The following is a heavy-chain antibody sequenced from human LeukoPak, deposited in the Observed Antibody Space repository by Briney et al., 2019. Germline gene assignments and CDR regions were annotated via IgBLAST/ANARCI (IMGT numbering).Heavy chain of an antibody. Sequence: SVKVSCKASGGTFSSYAISWVRQAPGQGLEWMGWIIAIFGTANYAQKFQGRVTITTDESTSTAYMELSGLKSEDTAVYYCARGAAYPHPLTDYWGQGTLVTVYS. J-gene: IGHJ4*02. CDR3: ARGAAYPHPLTDY. CDR2: IIAIFGTA. CDR1: GGTFSSYA. V-gene: IGHV1-69*05.